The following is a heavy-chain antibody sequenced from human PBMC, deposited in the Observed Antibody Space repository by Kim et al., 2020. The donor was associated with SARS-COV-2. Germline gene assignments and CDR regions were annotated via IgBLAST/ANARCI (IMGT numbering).Heavy chain of an antibody. CDR1: GYTFPSYA. D-gene: IGHD6-13*01. V-gene: IGHV1-3*01. Sequence: ASVKVSCKASGYTFPSYALHWVRQAPGQRLEWMGWINADNGNTKYSQKFQGRVTFARDTSASTAYMELSSLRSEDTAVYYCGRGSSTWSPIDYWGQGTLVTVSS. J-gene: IGHJ4*02. CDR2: INADNGNT. CDR3: GRGSSTWSPIDY.